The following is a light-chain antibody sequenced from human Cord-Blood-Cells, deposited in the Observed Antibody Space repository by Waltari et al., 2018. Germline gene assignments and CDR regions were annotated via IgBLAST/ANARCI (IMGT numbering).Light chain of an antibody. CDR1: QGISSY. V-gene: IGKV1-8*01. Sequence: AIRITQSPSSLSASTGDRVIITCRARQGISSYLAWYQQKPGKAPKLLIYAASTLQSGVPSRFSGSGSGTDFTLTISCLQSEDFATYYCQQYYSYPPVTFGPGTKVDIK. CDR3: QQYYSYPPVT. CDR2: AAS. J-gene: IGKJ3*01.